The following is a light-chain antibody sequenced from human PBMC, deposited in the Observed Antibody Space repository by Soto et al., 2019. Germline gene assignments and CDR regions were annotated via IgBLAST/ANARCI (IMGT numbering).Light chain of an antibody. CDR2: GAS. V-gene: IGKV3-15*01. CDR3: QHSNNWPRT. CDR1: QSVSSN. Sequence: EIVMTQSPATLSVSPGERATLSCRASQSVSSNLAWYQQNPGQAPRLLIYGASTRATGIPARFSGSGSGTEFTLTISSLQSEDFAVYYCQHSNNWPRTFGQGTKVDIK. J-gene: IGKJ1*01.